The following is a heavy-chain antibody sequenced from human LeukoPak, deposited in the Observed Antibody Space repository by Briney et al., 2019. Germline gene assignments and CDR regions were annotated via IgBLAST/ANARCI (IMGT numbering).Heavy chain of an antibody. J-gene: IGHJ5*02. D-gene: IGHD3-16*01. Sequence: GGSLGLSCAASGFTFSSYGMSWVRQAPGKGLEWVGNIQPDGSEGYPVDSVKGRFTISRDNARSSLFLQMNSLRVEDTAVYYCASQSFAKFDPWGQGTLVIVSS. CDR1: GFTFSSYG. V-gene: IGHV3-7*01. CDR2: IQPDGSEG. CDR3: ASQSFAKFDP.